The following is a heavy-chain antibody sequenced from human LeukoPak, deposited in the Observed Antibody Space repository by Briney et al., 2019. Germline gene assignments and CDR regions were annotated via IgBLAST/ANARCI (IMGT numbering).Heavy chain of an antibody. Sequence: ASVKVSCKASGYTFTSYGISWVRQAPGQGLEWMGWISAYSGNTNYAQKLQGRVTMTTDTSTSTAYMELRSLRSEDTAVYYCASPTSSSSLPYYYYGMDVWGQGTTVTVSS. V-gene: IGHV1-18*01. CDR2: ISAYSGNT. CDR1: GYTFTSYG. J-gene: IGHJ6*02. CDR3: ASPTSSSSLPYYYYGMDV. D-gene: IGHD6-6*01.